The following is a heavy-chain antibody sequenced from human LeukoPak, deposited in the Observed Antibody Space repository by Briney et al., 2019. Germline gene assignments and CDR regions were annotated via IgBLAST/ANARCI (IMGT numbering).Heavy chain of an antibody. Sequence: GASVTVSCKASGYTFTSYFMNWVRQAPGQGLEWMGWINPNSGGTNYAQKFQGRVTMTRDTSISTAYMELSRLRSDDTAVYYCARDQSRGVVTGGDYWGQGTLVTVSS. CDR2: INPNSGGT. J-gene: IGHJ4*02. CDR1: GYTFTSYF. V-gene: IGHV1-2*02. CDR3: ARDQSRGVVTGGDY. D-gene: IGHD2-21*02.